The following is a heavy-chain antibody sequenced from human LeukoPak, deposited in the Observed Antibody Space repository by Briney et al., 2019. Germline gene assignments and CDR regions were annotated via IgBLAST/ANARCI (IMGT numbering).Heavy chain of an antibody. J-gene: IGHJ4*02. V-gene: IGHV3-23*01. D-gene: IGHD6-13*01. CDR3: ARGGSSSPIN. Sequence: GGSLRLSCAASGFTFSSYAMSWVRQAPGKGLEWVSTISGSGGNTYYADSVKGRFTISRDNAKNSLYLQMNSLRAEDTAVYYCARGGSSSPINWGQGTLVTVSS. CDR2: ISGSGGNT. CDR1: GFTFSSYA.